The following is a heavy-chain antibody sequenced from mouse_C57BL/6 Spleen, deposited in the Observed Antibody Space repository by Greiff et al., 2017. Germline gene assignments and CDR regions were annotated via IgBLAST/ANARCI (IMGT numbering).Heavy chain of an antibody. CDR1: GYAFSSSW. J-gene: IGHJ4*01. CDR2: IYPGDGDP. Sequence: VQLQESGPELVKPGASVKISCKASGYAFSSSWMNWVKQRPGKGLEWIGRIYPGDGDPNYNGKFKGKATLTADKSSSTAYMQLSSLTSEDSAVYFCARGGPYAMDYWGQGTSVTVSS. V-gene: IGHV1-82*01. CDR3: ARGGPYAMDY.